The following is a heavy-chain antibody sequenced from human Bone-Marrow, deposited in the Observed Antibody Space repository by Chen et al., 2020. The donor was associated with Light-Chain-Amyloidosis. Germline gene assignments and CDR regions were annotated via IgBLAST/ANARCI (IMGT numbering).Heavy chain of an antibody. V-gene: IGHV4-61*02. Sequence: QVQLQESGPGLVKPSQNLSLTCTVSGGPIRSDNYYWSWIRQPAGKGLEWIGHIYISRNTNYNPSLKSRVTISLDTSKNQFSLNLSSVTAADTAVYYCARSYSGYFDYWGQGTQVTVSS. CDR2: IYISRNT. J-gene: IGHJ4*02. D-gene: IGHD5-12*01. CDR3: ARSYSGYFDY. CDR1: GGPIRSDNYY.